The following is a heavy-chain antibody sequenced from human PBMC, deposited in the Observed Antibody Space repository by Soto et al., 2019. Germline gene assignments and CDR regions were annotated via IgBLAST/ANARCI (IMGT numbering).Heavy chain of an antibody. CDR1: GITFSDSW. CDR2: IKPDESEK. CDR3: VRGGSNYAS. J-gene: IGHJ5*02. D-gene: IGHD4-4*01. Sequence: EVQLVGSGGGLVQPGGSQRLSCTASGITFSDSWMTWVRQAPGKGLEWVARIKPDESEKKYADSVKGRLSISRDNAKNSRYLQMDSLRGEDTAVYYCVRGGSNYASWGQGTLVTVSS. V-gene: IGHV3-7*01.